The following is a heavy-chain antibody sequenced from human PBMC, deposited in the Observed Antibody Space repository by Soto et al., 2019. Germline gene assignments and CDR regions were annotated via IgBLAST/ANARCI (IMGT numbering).Heavy chain of an antibody. D-gene: IGHD5-12*01. CDR1: GGTFSSYA. V-gene: IGHV1-69*01. J-gene: IGHJ5*02. Sequence: QVQLVQSGAEVKKPGSSVKVSCKASGGTFSSYAISWVRQAPGQGLEWMGGVIPIFGTANYAQKFQGRVTITADESTSTAYMELSSLRSEDTAVYYCAREPDPNVATVPEDWFDPWGQGTLVTVSS. CDR3: AREPDPNVATVPEDWFDP. CDR2: VIPIFGTA.